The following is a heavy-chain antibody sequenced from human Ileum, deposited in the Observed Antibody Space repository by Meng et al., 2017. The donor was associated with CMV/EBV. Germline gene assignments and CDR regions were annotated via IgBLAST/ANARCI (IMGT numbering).Heavy chain of an antibody. Sequence: GESLKISCAASGFTFSSYAMHWVRQAPGKGLEWVAVISYDGSNKYYADSVKGRFTISRDNSKNTLYLQMNSLRAEDTAVYYCARDLDYVDAFDIWGQGTMVTVSS. J-gene: IGHJ3*02. CDR1: GFTFSSYA. D-gene: IGHD4/OR15-4a*01. V-gene: IGHV3-30-3*01. CDR2: ISYDGSNK. CDR3: ARDLDYVDAFDI.